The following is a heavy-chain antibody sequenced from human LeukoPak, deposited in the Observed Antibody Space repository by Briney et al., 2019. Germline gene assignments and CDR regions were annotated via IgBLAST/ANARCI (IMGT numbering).Heavy chain of an antibody. V-gene: IGHV3-30*03. J-gene: IGHJ4*02. CDR2: ISNDGSRK. Sequence: GGSLRLSCAASGFTFSSYAMSWVRQAPGKGLEWVAIISNDGSRKYYAHSVEGRFTISRDNSKNTLYLQMDSLRAEDTAVYYCARDRAWNYFDYWGQGTLVTVSS. D-gene: IGHD3-3*01. CDR1: GFTFSSYA. CDR3: ARDRAWNYFDY.